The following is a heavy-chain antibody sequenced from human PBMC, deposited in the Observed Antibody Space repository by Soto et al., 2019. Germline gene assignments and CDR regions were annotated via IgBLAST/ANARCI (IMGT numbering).Heavy chain of an antibody. J-gene: IGHJ4*02. D-gene: IGHD6-13*01. CDR2: ISYDGSNK. CDR1: GFTFSSFA. V-gene: IGHV3-30-3*01. Sequence: QVQLVESGGGVVQPGRSLRLSCAASGFTFSSFAMHWVRQAPGKGLGWVAVISYDGSNKYYADSVKGRFTISRDNSKNTLYLQMNSLRAEDTAVYYCARAAGYSSSSASLDYWGQGTLVTVSS. CDR3: ARAAGYSSSSASLDY.